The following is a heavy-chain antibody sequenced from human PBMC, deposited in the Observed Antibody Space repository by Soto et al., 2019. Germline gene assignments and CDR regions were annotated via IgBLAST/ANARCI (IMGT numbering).Heavy chain of an antibody. Sequence: SETLSLTCTVSGGSISSSSYYWGWIRQPPGKGLEWIGSIYYSGSTYYNPSLKSRVTISVNTYKNQFSLKLSSVTAADTAVYYCARTSMVRGVDYYYMDVWGKGTTVTVSS. CDR3: ARTSMVRGVDYYYMDV. J-gene: IGHJ6*03. CDR1: GGSISSSSYY. V-gene: IGHV4-39*01. D-gene: IGHD3-10*01. CDR2: IYYSGST.